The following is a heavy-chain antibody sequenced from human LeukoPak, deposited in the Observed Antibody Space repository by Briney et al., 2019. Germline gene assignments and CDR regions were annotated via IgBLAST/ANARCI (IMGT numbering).Heavy chain of an antibody. CDR1: GFIFSSYV. CDR3: ARVQVSGIRPYGVDV. D-gene: IGHD2-15*01. J-gene: IGHJ6*02. V-gene: IGHV3-33*08. CDR2: IWYDGSNK. Sequence: SGGSLRLSCAASGFIFSSYVMHWVRQAPGKGMEWVAVIWYDGSNKYYVDSVKGRFTISRDISKNTLYLQMNSLSAEDTAVYYCARVQVSGIRPYGVDVWGQGTTVTVAS.